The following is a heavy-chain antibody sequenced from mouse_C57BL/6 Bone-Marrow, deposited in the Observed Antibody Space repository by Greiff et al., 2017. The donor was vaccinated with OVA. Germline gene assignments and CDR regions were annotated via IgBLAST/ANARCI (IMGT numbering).Heavy chain of an antibody. V-gene: IGHV7-1*01. J-gene: IGHJ4*01. D-gene: IGHD1-1*02. CDR1: GFTFSDFY. CDR3: ARDEGGGGLGY. Sequence: EVQRVESGGGLVQSGRSLRLSCATSGFTFSDFYMEWVRQAPGKGLEWIAASRNKANDYTTEYSASVKGRFIVSRDTSQSILYLQMNALRDEDTAIYYGARDEGGGGLGYWGQGTSVTVSS. CDR2: SRNKANDYTT.